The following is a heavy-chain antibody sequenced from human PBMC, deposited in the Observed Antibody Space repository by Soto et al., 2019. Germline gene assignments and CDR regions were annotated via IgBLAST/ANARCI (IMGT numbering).Heavy chain of an antibody. CDR2: IYYSGST. Sequence: SETLSLTCTVSGASIRSYYWSWIRQPPGKGLEWIGYIYYSGSTNYNPPLKSRVTLSVDTSKTQFSLKLSSVTAADTAVYYCARGLSTDFPHNWFDPWGQGTLVTVSS. CDR1: GASIRSYY. J-gene: IGHJ5*02. CDR3: ARGLSTDFPHNWFDP. V-gene: IGHV4-59*01.